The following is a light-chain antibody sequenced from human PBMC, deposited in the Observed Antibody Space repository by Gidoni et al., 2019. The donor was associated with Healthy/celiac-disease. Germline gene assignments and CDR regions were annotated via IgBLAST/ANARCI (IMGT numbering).Light chain of an antibody. Sequence: DIQMTQSPSSLSVFVGDRVTITCRASQSISSYLNWYQQKPGKAPKLLSYAVSSLQSGVPSRFSGSGSGTDFTLTISSLQPEDFATYYCQQSYSTPPTFGQGTRLEIK. V-gene: IGKV1-39*01. CDR1: QSISSY. CDR3: QQSYSTPPT. J-gene: IGKJ5*01. CDR2: AVS.